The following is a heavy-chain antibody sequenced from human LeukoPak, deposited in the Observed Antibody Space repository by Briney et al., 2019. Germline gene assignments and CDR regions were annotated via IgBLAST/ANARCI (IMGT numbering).Heavy chain of an antibody. CDR2: ISSSTSSI. Sequence: PGGSLRLSCTASGFTFSDYSMNWVRQAPGKGLEWVSSISSSTSSIYYADSVKGRFTISRDNAKNSLYLQMNSLRTEDTAVYYCARGGSGNWNAPFDYWGQGTLVTVSS. V-gene: IGHV3-21*01. J-gene: IGHJ4*02. CDR3: ARGGSGNWNAPFDY. D-gene: IGHD1-1*01. CDR1: GFTFSDYS.